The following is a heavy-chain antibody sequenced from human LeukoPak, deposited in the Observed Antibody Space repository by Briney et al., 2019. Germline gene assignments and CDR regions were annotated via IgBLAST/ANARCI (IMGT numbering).Heavy chain of an antibody. Sequence: VKVSSKASGYTFTRYYMHWVRQAPGQGLEWMGWINPNSGGTNYAQKFQGRVTMTRDTSISTAYMELSRLRSDDTAVYYCARDGDSHYYDSSGYPGIDYWGQGTLVTVSS. CDR3: ARDGDSHYYDSSGYPGIDY. J-gene: IGHJ4*02. V-gene: IGHV1-2*02. CDR1: GYTFTRYY. D-gene: IGHD3-22*01. CDR2: INPNSGGT.